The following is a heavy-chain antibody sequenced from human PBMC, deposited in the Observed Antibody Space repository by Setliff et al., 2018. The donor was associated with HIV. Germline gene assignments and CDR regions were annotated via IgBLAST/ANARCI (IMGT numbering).Heavy chain of an antibody. Sequence: ASVKVSCKASGYTFTSYDINWVRQATGQGLEWMGWMNPNSGNTGYAQKLQGRVTITRNTSINTAYMELSSLRSEDTAVYYCARGYLISGTQKSYYMDVWGKGTTVTVPS. D-gene: IGHD1-26*01. CDR2: MNPNSGNT. CDR1: GYTFTSYD. CDR3: ARGYLISGTQKSYYMDV. V-gene: IGHV1-8*03. J-gene: IGHJ6*03.